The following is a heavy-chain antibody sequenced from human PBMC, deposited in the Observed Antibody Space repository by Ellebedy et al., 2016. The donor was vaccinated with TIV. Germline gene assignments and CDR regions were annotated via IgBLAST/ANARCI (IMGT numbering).Heavy chain of an antibody. CDR3: ARRASYGDYAVQVNPWFDP. J-gene: IGHJ5*02. CDR1: GFNFRSYW. D-gene: IGHD4-17*01. Sequence: PGGSLRLSCAASGFNFRSYWMAWVRQAPGKGLEWVAKIRQEGDEIYYVESVTGRFTISRDHAKNSLFLQMNSLRVEDTAVYYCARRASYGDYAVQVNPWFDPWGQGTLVTVSS. V-gene: IGHV3-7*01. CDR2: IRQEGDEI.